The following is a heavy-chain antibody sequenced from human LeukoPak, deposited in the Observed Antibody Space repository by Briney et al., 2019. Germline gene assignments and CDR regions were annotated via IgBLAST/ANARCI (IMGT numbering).Heavy chain of an antibody. D-gene: IGHD6-19*01. J-gene: IGHJ3*02. CDR2: IHYSGST. CDR3: ASRIAVAGAAFDI. CDR1: GGSISGYY. V-gene: IGHV4-59*12. Sequence: SETLSLTCTVSGGSISGYYWNWLRQPPGKGLEWIGYIHYSGSTNYNPSLKSRVTMSVDTSRNQFSLKLSSVTAADTAVYYCASRIAVAGAAFDIWGQGTMVTVSS.